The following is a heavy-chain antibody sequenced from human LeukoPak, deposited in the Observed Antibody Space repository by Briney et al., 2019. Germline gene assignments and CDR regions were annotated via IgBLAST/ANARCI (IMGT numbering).Heavy chain of an antibody. V-gene: IGHV3-23*01. D-gene: IGHD3-10*01. CDR2: ITVSGGTT. CDR3: AKYLAARSPPYALDV. Sequence: GGSLRLSCAPSEFTFRSYAMQWVSRAPGKGLEWVSGITVSGGTTYYTNSVKGRFTISRDNSKNTLYLQMNSLRAEDTAVYYCAKYLAARSPPYALDVWGQGTTVTVSS. J-gene: IGHJ6*02. CDR1: EFTFRSYA.